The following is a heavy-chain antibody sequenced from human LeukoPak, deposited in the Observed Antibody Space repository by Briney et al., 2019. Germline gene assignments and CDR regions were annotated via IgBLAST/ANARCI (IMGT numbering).Heavy chain of an antibody. CDR3: ARIPVKSSTRAARYNWFDP. CDR2: FDPEDGET. D-gene: IGHD2-2*01. CDR1: GYTLTELS. J-gene: IGHJ5*02. Sequence: ASVKVSCKVSGYTLTELSMHWVRQAPGKGLEWMGGFDPEDGETIYAQKFQGRVTMTEDTSTDTAYMELSSLRSEDTAVYYCARIPVKSSTRAARYNWFDPWGQGTLVTVSS. V-gene: IGHV1-24*01.